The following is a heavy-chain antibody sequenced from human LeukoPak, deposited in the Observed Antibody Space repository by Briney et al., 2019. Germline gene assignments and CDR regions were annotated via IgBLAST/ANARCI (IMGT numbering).Heavy chain of an antibody. CDR3: ATVATGMIFDY. J-gene: IGHJ4*02. Sequence: ASETLSLTCTVSGGSISSHYWSWIRQPPGKGLEWIGYIYYSGSTNYNPSLKSRVTISVDTSKNQFSLKLSSATAADTAVYYCATVATGMIFDYWGQGTLVTVSS. D-gene: IGHD1-1*01. CDR1: GGSISSHY. CDR2: IYYSGST. V-gene: IGHV4-59*11.